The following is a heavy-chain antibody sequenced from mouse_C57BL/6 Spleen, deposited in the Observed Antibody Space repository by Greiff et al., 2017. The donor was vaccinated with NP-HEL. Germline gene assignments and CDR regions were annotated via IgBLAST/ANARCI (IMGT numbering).Heavy chain of an antibody. Sequence: QVQLQQSGPELVKPGASVKISCKASGYAFSSSWMNWVKQRPGKGLEWIGRIYPGDGDTNYNGKVKGKATLTADKSSSTAYMQLSSVTSEASAVYFCAREGDWSNFDYWGQGTTLTVS. CDR2: IYPGDGDT. CDR3: AREGDWSNFDY. CDR1: GYAFSSSW. D-gene: IGHD3-3*01. J-gene: IGHJ2*01. V-gene: IGHV1-82*01.